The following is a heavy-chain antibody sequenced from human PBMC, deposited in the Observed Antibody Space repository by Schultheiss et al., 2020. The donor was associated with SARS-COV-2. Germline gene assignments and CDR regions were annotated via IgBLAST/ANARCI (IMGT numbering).Heavy chain of an antibody. J-gene: IGHJ2*01. CDR2: ISGSGGST. Sequence: GGSLRLSCAASGFTVSSNYMSWVRQAPGKGLEWVSAISGSGGSTYYADSVKGRFTISRDNSKNTLYLQMGSLRAEDMAVYYCAREVNYYDSGYWYFDLWGRGTLVTVSS. V-gene: IGHV3-66*02. CDR3: AREVNYYDSGYWYFDL. CDR1: GFTVSSNY. D-gene: IGHD3-22*01.